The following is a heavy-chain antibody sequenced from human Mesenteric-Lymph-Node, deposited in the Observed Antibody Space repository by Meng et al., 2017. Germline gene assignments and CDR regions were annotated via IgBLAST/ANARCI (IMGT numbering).Heavy chain of an antibody. Sequence: ESLKISCAASGSTFRNYWMSWVRQAPGKGLEWIGSIYHSGSTYYNPSLKSRVTISVDTSKNQFSLKLSSLTAADTAVYYCARDRRYSGSYYVGWFDPWGQGTLVTVSS. CDR2: IYHSGST. CDR3: ARDRRYSGSYYVGWFDP. CDR1: GSTFRNYW. V-gene: IGHV4-38-2*02. J-gene: IGHJ5*02. D-gene: IGHD1-26*01.